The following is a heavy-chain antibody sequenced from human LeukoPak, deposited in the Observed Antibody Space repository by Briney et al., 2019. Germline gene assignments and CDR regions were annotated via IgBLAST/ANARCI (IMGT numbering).Heavy chain of an antibody. J-gene: IGHJ6*03. Sequence: SETLSLTRTVSGGSLTIGDYYWNWVRHHPGKGLEWIGYNHNRGSTYYNTSRQSRVTISVDQSKNQFSLKLSSVTAADTAVYYCARNKLRVAIPYYYYMDVWGKGTRVSVS. V-gene: IGHV4-31*03. CDR1: GGSLTIGDYY. CDR3: ARNKLRVAIPYYYYMDV. CDR2: NHNRGST. D-gene: IGHD3-10*01.